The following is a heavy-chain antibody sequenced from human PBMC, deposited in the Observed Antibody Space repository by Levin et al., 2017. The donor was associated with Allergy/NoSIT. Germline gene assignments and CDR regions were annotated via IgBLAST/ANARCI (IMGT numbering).Heavy chain of an antibody. J-gene: IGHJ4*02. V-gene: IGHV4-59*01. CDR2: IYYSGST. Sequence: SETLSLTCTVSGGSISSYYWSWIRQPPGKGLEWIGYIYYSGSTNYNPSLKSRVTISVDTSKNQFSLKLSSVTAADTAVYYCARDPSRWQQPVGYFDYWGQGTLVTVSS. CDR1: GGSISSYY. CDR3: ARDPSRWQQPVGYFDY. D-gene: IGHD6-13*01.